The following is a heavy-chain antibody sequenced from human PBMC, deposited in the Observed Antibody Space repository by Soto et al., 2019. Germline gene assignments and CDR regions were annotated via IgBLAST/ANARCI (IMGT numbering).Heavy chain of an antibody. CDR3: ARWTLNWFDP. CDR1: GGSISSGGYY. CDR2: IYYSGST. J-gene: IGHJ5*02. Sequence: SETLSLTCTVSGGSISSGGYYWSWTRQHPGKGLEWIGYIYYSGSTYYNPSLKSRVTISVDTSKNQFSPKLSSVTAADTAVYYCARWTLNWFDPWGQGTLVTVSS. V-gene: IGHV4-31*03.